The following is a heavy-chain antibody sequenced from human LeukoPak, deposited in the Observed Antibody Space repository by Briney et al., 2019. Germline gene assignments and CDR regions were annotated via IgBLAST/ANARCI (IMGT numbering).Heavy chain of an antibody. CDR1: GFTFSSYA. J-gene: IGHJ4*02. V-gene: IGHV3-23*01. CDR3: AKDHSYDILTGYYSPYFDH. CDR2: ISGSGGST. D-gene: IGHD3-9*01. Sequence: GGSLRLSCAASGFTFSSYAMSWVRQAPGKGLEWVSAISGSGGSTYYADSVKGRFTISRDNSKNTLYLQMNSLRAADTAVYYCAKDHSYDILTGYYSPYFDHWGQGTLVTVSS.